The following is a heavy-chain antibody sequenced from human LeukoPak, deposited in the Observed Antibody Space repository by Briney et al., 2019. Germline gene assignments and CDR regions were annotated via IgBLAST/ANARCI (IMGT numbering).Heavy chain of an antibody. CDR2: IYPGDSDT. D-gene: IGHD2-2*01. CDR3: ARRRGDCSSATCFLDF. V-gene: IGHV5-51*01. CDR1: GYSFTTNW. J-gene: IGHJ4*02. Sequence: GESLKISCKGSGYSFTTNWIGWVRQVSGKGLEWMGIIYPGDSDTRYSPSFQGQVTISADKSISIAYLQWSSLKASDTAIYYCARRRGDCSSATCFLDFWGQGTLVTVSS.